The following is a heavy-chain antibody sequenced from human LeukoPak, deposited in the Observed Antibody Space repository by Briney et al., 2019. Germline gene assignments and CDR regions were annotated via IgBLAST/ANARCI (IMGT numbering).Heavy chain of an antibody. V-gene: IGHV1-69*04. Sequence: SVKVSCKASGGTFSSYAISWVRQAPGQGLEWVGRIIPILGIANYAQKFQGRVTITADKSTSTAYMELSSLRSEDAAVYYCARDRDGYNSVLDYWGQGTLVTVSS. D-gene: IGHD5-24*01. CDR1: GGTFSSYA. J-gene: IGHJ4*02. CDR3: ARDRDGYNSVLDY. CDR2: IIPILGIA.